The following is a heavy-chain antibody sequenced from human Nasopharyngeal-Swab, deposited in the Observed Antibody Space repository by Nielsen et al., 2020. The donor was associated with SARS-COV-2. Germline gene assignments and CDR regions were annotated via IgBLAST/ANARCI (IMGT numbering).Heavy chain of an antibody. J-gene: IGHJ4*02. V-gene: IGHV3-23*01. CDR3: ANTNIAADY. Sequence: GVLKISCAASGFTFSSYAMSWVRQAPGKGLEWVSAISGSGGSTYYADSVKGRFTISRDNSKNTLYLQMNSLRAEDAAVYYCANTNIAADYWGQGTLVTVSS. CDR2: ISGSGGST. CDR1: GFTFSSYA. D-gene: IGHD6-13*01.